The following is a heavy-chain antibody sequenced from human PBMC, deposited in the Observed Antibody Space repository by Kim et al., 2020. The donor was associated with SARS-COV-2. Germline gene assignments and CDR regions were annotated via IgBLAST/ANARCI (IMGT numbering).Heavy chain of an antibody. CDR1: GFTFSSYE. CDR2: IIGSGTTI. J-gene: IGHJ4*02. Sequence: GGSLRLSCAASGFTFSSYEMNWVRQAPGKGLEWVSYIIGSGTTIYYADSVRGRFTISRDNDKNSLYLQMNSLRAEDTAVYYCARGPNDSPFDYYGQGTLVTVSS. D-gene: IGHD1-1*01. CDR3: ARGPNDSPFDY. V-gene: IGHV3-48*03.